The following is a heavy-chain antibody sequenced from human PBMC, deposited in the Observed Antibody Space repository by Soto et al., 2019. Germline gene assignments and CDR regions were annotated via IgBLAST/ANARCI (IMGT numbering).Heavy chain of an antibody. CDR2: MTPNSGHT. J-gene: IGHJ6*04. Sequence: QVQLVQSGAEVRKPGASVKVSCKASGYTFSSFDINWVRQAAGHGLEWMGWMTPNSGHTGYAQKFQGRVTMTRNTSTSTVYMELSSLTSEDTAVYYCARGVEEDAGSGSYGWMDVSGSGTRVTVFS. D-gene: IGHD3-10*01. CDR3: ARGVEEDAGSGSYGWMDV. CDR1: GYTFSSFD. V-gene: IGHV1-8*01.